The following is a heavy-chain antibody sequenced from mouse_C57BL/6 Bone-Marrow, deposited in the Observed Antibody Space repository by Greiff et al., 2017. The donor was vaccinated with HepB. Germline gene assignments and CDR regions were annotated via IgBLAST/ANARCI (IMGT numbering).Heavy chain of an antibody. D-gene: IGHD2-13*01. V-gene: IGHV1-15*01. CDR1: GYTFTDYE. CDR3: TRRSDYLAWFAY. J-gene: IGHJ3*01. Sequence: VQLQQSGAELVRPGASVTLSCKASGYTFTDYEMHWVKQTPVHGLEWIGAIDPETGGTAYNQKFKGNAILTADTSSSTAYMELRSLTSEDSAVYYCTRRSDYLAWFAYWGQGTLVTVSA. CDR2: IDPETGGT.